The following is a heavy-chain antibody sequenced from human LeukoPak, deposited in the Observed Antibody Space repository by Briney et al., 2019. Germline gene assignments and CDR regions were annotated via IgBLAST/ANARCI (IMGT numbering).Heavy chain of an antibody. CDR2: IKQDGSEK. J-gene: IGHJ6*03. CDR1: GFTFSSYW. Sequence: GGSLRLSCAASGFTFSSYWMSWVRQAPGKGLEWVANIKQDGSEKYYVDSVKGRFTISRDNAKNSLYLQMNSLRAEDTAVYYCARGVEWLFGYYYMDVWGKGTTVTVSS. V-gene: IGHV3-7*01. CDR3: ARGVEWLFGYYYMDV. D-gene: IGHD3-3*01.